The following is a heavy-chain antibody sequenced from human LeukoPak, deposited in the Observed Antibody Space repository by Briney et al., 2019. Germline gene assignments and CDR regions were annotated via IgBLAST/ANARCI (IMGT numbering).Heavy chain of an antibody. CDR3: ARGPGHSFKY. V-gene: IGHV4-30-2*01. Sequence: PSETLSLTCTVSGGSISSGGYYWSWIRQPPGKGLEWIGYIYHSGSTYYNPSLKSRVTVSVDISADMSTTRVSLNPKSVTAADTAIYYCARGPGHSFKYWGQGTRVTVSS. CDR1: GGSISSGGYY. D-gene: IGHD1-1*01. J-gene: IGHJ4*02. CDR2: IYHSGST.